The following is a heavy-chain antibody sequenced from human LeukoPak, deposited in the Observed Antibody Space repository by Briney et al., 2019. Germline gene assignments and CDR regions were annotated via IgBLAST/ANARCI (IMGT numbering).Heavy chain of an antibody. CDR2: INKDGSVT. J-gene: IGHJ4*02. D-gene: IGHD6-13*01. Sequence: GGSLRLSCAASGFTFSSSWIYWVRQAPGKGLVWVSRINKDGSVTDYAESVKGRFSISRDNAKNSLYLQMNSLRAEDTAVYYCARARIAAAGTDYWGQGTLVTVSS. CDR1: GFTFSSSW. V-gene: IGHV3-74*01. CDR3: ARARIAAAGTDY.